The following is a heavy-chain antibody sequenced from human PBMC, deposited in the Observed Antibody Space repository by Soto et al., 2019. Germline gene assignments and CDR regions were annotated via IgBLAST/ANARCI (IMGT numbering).Heavy chain of an antibody. J-gene: IGHJ6*02. CDR3: ARGTGTTELDV. V-gene: IGHV1-46*01. CDR1: GYSFTSYY. CDR2: INPSSGTT. D-gene: IGHD1-7*01. Sequence: ASVKVSCKASGYSFTSYYMHWVRQAPGQGLEWMGVINPSSGTTTNAQKFQGRVTMTRDTSTSTAYMELSSLTSEDTAVYYCARGTGTTELDVWGQGTTVTVSS.